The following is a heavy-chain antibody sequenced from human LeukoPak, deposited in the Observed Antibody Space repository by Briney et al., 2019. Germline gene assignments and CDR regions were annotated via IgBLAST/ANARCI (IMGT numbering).Heavy chain of an antibody. CDR2: IYYSGST. CDR1: AGSISSYY. J-gene: IGHJ4*02. Sequence: SETLSLTCTVYAGSISSYYWSWLRQPPGQGLERFRYIYYSGSTNYYPCLKSRVTISVDTSKNQFSLKLSSVTAADTAVYYCARADLNYIAVAGYFDYWGQGTLVTVSS. D-gene: IGHD6-19*01. V-gene: IGHV4-59*01. CDR3: ARADLNYIAVAGYFDY.